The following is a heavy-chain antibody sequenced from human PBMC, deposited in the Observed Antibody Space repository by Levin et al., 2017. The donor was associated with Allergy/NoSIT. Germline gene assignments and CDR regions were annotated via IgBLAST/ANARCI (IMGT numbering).Heavy chain of an antibody. Sequence: PGGSLRLSCAASGFTFSSYEMNWVRRAPGKGLEWVSYISSTGSTIYSADSVKVRFTISRDNAKNSLYLHMNSLRAEDTAVYYCARQLGNFWSGYNYFDYWGQGTLVTVSS. CDR1: GFTFSSYE. J-gene: IGHJ4*02. CDR2: ISSTGSTI. CDR3: ARQLGNFWSGYNYFDY. D-gene: IGHD3-3*01. V-gene: IGHV3-48*03.